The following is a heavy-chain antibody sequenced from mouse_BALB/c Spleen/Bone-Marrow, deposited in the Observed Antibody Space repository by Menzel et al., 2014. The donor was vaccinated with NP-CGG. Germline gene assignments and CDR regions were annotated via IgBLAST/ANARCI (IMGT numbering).Heavy chain of an antibody. Sequence: EVQLLHSGAELVQPGAPVTLSCTASGFNIKDTYLHWVKQRPKQCLEWLGMIDPANGNTKYDPKFQGKATITADTSSNTAYLQRSSLKSEDTTVYYCARFAYWGQVTLDNVT. CDR2: IDPANGNT. J-gene: IGHJ3*01. CDR1: GFNIKDTY. V-gene: IGHV14-3*02. CDR3: ARFAY.